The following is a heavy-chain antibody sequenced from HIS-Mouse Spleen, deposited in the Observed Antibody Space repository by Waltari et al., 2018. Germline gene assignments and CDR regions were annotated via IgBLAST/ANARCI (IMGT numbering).Heavy chain of an antibody. CDR2: RYYSGST. J-gene: IGHJ2*01. CDR3: AREIPYSSGWYDWYFDL. D-gene: IGHD6-13*01. Sequence: QLQLQESGPGLVKPSETLSLTCTVSGGSISSSRYYWGWIRQPPGKGLEWIGSRYYSGSTDYNPPHKSRGTISVDTSKNQFSLKLSSVTAADTAVYYCAREIPYSSGWYDWYFDLWGRGTLVTVSS. CDR1: GGSISSSRYY. V-gene: IGHV4-39*07.